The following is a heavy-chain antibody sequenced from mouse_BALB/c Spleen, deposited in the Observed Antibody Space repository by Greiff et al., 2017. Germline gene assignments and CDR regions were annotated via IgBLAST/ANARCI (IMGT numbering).Heavy chain of an antibody. CDR1: GFTFSSYA. V-gene: IGHV5-6-5*01. J-gene: IGHJ3*01. CDR2: ISSGGST. Sequence: EVQLVESGGGLVKPGGSLKLSCAASGFTFSSYAMSWVRQTPEKRLEWVASISSGGSTYYPDSVKGRFTISRDNARNILYLQMSSLRSEDTAMYYCAREDYGSSRSWFAYWGQGTLVTVSA. D-gene: IGHD1-1*01. CDR3: AREDYGSSRSWFAY.